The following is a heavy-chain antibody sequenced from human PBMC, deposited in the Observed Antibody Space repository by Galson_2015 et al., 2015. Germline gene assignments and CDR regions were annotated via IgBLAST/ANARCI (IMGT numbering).Heavy chain of an antibody. J-gene: IGHJ4*02. Sequence: SLRLSCAASGFTFSSYGMHWVRQAPGKGLEWVAVIWNDGSNKYYADSVKGRFTISRDNSKNTLFLQVDSLRVEDTAEYYCAGSIAVVGTIDYWGQGTLVTVSS. V-gene: IGHV3-33*08. CDR2: IWNDGSNK. CDR1: GFTFSSYG. CDR3: AGSIAVVGTIDY. D-gene: IGHD6-6*01.